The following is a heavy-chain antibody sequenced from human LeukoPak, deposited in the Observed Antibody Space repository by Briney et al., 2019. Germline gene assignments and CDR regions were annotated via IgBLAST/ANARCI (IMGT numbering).Heavy chain of an antibody. J-gene: IGHJ4*02. CDR3: AKDGGYNYGYDFDH. CDR1: GFTFSSYG. CDR2: IRYDGSNK. Sequence: PGGSLRLSCAASGFTFSSYGMHWVRQAPGKGLEWVAFIRYDGSNKYYADSVKGRFTISRDNSKNTLYLQMNSLRAEDTAVYYCAKDGGYNYGYDFDHWGQGTLVTVSS. D-gene: IGHD5-18*01. V-gene: IGHV3-30*02.